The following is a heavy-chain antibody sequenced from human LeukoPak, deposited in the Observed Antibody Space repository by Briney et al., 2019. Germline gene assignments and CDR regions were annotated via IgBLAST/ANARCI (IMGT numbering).Heavy chain of an antibody. V-gene: IGHV3-64*01. CDR1: GFTFSSYA. D-gene: IGHD3/OR15-3a*01. CDR2: ISSNGGST. CDR3: ARAWDWTASMGV. J-gene: IGHJ6*03. Sequence: GGSLRLSCAASGFTFSSYAMHWVRQAPGKGLEYVSAISSNGGSTYYANSVKGRFTISRDNSKNTLYLQMGSLRAEDMAVYYCARAWDWTASMGVWGKGTTVTVSS.